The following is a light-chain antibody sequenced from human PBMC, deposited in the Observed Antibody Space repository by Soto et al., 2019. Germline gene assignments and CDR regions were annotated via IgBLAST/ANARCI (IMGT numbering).Light chain of an antibody. CDR2: DIT. Sequence: QSVLTQPASVSGSPGQSVTISCTGISRDVGAYNFVSWYQQHPDRAPKLIIFDITDRPSGVSGRFSGSRSGSTASLTLSGLQADDEAVYYCSSYATINNLWVFGGGTKLTVL. J-gene: IGLJ3*02. V-gene: IGLV2-14*03. CDR3: SSYATINNLWV. CDR1: SRDVGAYNF.